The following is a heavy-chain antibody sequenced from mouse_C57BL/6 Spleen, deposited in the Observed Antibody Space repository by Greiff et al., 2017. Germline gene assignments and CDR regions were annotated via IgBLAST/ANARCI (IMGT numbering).Heavy chain of an antibody. CDR2: ISDGGSYT. V-gene: IGHV5-4*01. Sequence: EVHLVESGGGLVKPGGSLKLSCAASGFTFSSYAMSWVRQTPEKRLEWVATISDGGSYTYYPDNVKGRFTISRDNAKNNLYLQMSHLKSEDTAMYYCARERWFAYWGQGTLVTVSA. J-gene: IGHJ3*01. CDR1: GFTFSSYA. CDR3: ARERWFAY.